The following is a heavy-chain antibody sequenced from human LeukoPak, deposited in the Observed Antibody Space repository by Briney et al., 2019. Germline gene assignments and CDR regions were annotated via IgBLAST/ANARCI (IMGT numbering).Heavy chain of an antibody. CDR1: GFTFSSYE. J-gene: IGHJ5*02. CDR3: AKEESSGWSNWFDP. Sequence: GGSLRLSCAASGFTFSSYEMNWVRQAPGKGLEWVSYISSSGSTIYYADSVKGRFTISRDNAKNSLYLQMNSLRAEDTAVYYCAKEESSGWSNWFDPWGQGTLVTVSS. CDR2: ISSSGSTI. V-gene: IGHV3-48*03. D-gene: IGHD6-19*01.